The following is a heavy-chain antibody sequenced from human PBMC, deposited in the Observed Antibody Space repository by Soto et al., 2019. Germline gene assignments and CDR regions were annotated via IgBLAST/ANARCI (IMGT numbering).Heavy chain of an antibody. D-gene: IGHD6-19*01. V-gene: IGHV2-5*02. CDR2: IYWDDDK. CDR1: GFSLSTSGVG. Sequence: QITLKESGPTLVKPTQTLTLTCTFSGFSLSTSGVGVGWIRQPPGKALEWLALIYWDDDKRYSPSLKSRLTITKDTPKNQVVLTKTHMDPVDPATYYCAHKGAIAVAGTGAFDYWGQGTLVTVSS. CDR3: AHKGAIAVAGTGAFDY. J-gene: IGHJ4*02.